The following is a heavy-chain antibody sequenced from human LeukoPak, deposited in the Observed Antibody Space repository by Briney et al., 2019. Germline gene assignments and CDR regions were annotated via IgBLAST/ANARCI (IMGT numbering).Heavy chain of an antibody. Sequence: GGSLRLSCAASGFTFSSYWMSWVRQAPGKGLEWVANVKPDGSEKYYVDSVKGRFTISRDNAKNSLYVQMISLRAEDTAVYYCARDRYCSSGGCPLDYWGQGTLVTVSS. D-gene: IGHD2-15*01. V-gene: IGHV3-7*01. J-gene: IGHJ4*02. CDR2: VKPDGSEK. CDR3: ARDRYCSSGGCPLDY. CDR1: GFTFSSYW.